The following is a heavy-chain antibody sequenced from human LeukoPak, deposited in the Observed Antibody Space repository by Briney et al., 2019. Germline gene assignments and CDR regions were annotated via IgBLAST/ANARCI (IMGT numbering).Heavy chain of an antibody. D-gene: IGHD6-13*01. CDR2: IYTSGST. V-gene: IGHV4-61*02. J-gene: IGHJ5*02. CDR1: GGSISSGSYY. CDR3: ARAYHSSWYLNWFDP. Sequence: SETLSLTCTVSGGSISSGSYYWSWIRQPAGKGLEWIGRIYTSGSTNYNPSPKSRVTISVDTSKNEFSLKLSSVTAADTAVYYCARAYHSSWYLNWFDPWGQGTLVTVSS.